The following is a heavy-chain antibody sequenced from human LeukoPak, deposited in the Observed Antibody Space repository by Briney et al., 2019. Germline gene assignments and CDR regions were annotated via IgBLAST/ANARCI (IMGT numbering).Heavy chain of an antibody. CDR1: GFTFSSYW. D-gene: IGHD3-3*01. CDR3: ARDPESGYHYFDY. J-gene: IGHJ4*02. CDR2: ISSGSSTT. V-gene: IGHV3-48*01. Sequence: GGSLRLSCAASGFTFSSYWMNWARQAPGKGLEWVSYISSGSSTTYYADSVKGRFTISKDNAKNSLFLQMNSLRAEDTAVYYCARDPESGYHYFDYWGQGTLVTVS.